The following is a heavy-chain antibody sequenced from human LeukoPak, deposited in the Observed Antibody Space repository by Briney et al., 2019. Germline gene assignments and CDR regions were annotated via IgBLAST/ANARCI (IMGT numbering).Heavy chain of an antibody. V-gene: IGHV1-2*02. D-gene: IGHD1-26*01. J-gene: IGHJ4*02. Sequence: ASVKVSCKASGYTFTGYYMHWVRQAPGQGLEWMGWINPNSGGTNYAQKFQGRVTMTRDTSISTAYMELSRLRSGGTAVYYCARDHNPTIHSGSYSLDYWGQGTLVTVSS. CDR1: GYTFTGYY. CDR2: INPNSGGT. CDR3: ARDHNPTIHSGSYSLDY.